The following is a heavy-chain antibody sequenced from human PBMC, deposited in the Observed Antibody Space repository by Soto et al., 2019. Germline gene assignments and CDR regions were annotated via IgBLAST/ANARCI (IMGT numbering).Heavy chain of an antibody. D-gene: IGHD6-19*01. CDR2: LIGGGGDT. V-gene: IGHV3-23*01. J-gene: IGHJ4*02. Sequence: EMQLKESGGGLVQRGGSLRLSCVASGFSFSSHAMGWVRQAPGKGLEWVSSLIGGGGDTFYADSVKGRFTISRHNSRNTLYLQMDGLTAADTAVYYCAKADGQQWLLPHLENWGRGTLVTVS. CDR1: GFSFSSHA. CDR3: AKADGQQWLLPHLEN.